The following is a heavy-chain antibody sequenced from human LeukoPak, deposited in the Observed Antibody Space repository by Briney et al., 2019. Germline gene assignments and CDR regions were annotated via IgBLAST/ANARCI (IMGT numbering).Heavy chain of an antibody. V-gene: IGHV3-49*03. Sequence: GGSLRLSCTASGFTFGDYAMSWFRQAPGKGLERVGFIRSKAYGGTTEYAASVKGRFTISRDDSKSIAYLQMNSLKTEDTAVYYCTRFYDSSGSRYSPFDYWGQGTLVTVSS. CDR2: IRSKAYGGTT. CDR3: TRFYDSSGSRYSPFDY. D-gene: IGHD3-22*01. CDR1: GFTFGDYA. J-gene: IGHJ4*02.